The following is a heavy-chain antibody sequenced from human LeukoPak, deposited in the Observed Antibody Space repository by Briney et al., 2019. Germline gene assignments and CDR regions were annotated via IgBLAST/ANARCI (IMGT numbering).Heavy chain of an antibody. D-gene: IGHD3-10*01. CDR1: GGSISSYY. V-gene: IGHV4-59*01. CDR2: IYYSGSA. J-gene: IGHJ4*02. CDR3: ARDYYGSGSFDY. Sequence: SETLSLTCTVSGGSISSYYWSWIRQPPGKGLEWIGYIYYSGSANYNPSLKSRVTISVDTSKNQFSLKLSSVTAADTAVYYCARDYYGSGSFDYWGQGTLVTVSS.